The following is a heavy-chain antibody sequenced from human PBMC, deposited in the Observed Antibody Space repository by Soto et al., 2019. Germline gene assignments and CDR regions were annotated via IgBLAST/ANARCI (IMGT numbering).Heavy chain of an antibody. V-gene: IGHV3-73*01. Sequence: GGSLRLSCAASGFTFSGSAMHWVRQASGKGLEWVGLIRSKTNNYATAYAASVKGRFTLSRDDSKNTAYLQMNSLRTEDTALYYCSRHEITGTTLWGQGTLVTVSS. D-gene: IGHD1-7*01. J-gene: IGHJ4*02. CDR2: IRSKTNNYAT. CDR3: SRHEITGTTL. CDR1: GFTFSGSA.